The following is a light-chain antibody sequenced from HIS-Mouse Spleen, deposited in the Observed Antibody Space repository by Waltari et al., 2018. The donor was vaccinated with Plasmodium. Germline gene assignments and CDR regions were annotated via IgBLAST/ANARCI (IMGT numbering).Light chain of an antibody. CDR3: CSYAGSSTFVV. CDR2: EGS. V-gene: IGLV2-23*03. Sequence: QSALTQPASVSGSPGQSITISCTGTRSDVWSYDLVSCYQQHPGQAPKRMIYEGSKRPSGVSNRFSGSKSGNTASLTISGLQAEDEADYYCCSYAGSSTFVVFGGGTKLTVL. CDR1: RSDVWSYDL. J-gene: IGLJ2*01.